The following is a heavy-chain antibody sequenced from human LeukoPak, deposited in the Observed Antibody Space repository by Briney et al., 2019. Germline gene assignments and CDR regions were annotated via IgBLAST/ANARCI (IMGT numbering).Heavy chain of an antibody. Sequence: SETLSLTCAVSGGSVSSGSSYWSWIRQPPGKGLEWIGYIYYSGSTNYNLSLKSRVTISLDTSKNQFSLKLSSVTAADTAVYYCGRETFSTTYILTYYYG. CDR3: GRETFSTTYILTYYYG. CDR1: GGSVSSGSSY. V-gene: IGHV4-61*01. D-gene: IGHD3-3*02. J-gene: IGHJ6*01. CDR2: IYYSGST.